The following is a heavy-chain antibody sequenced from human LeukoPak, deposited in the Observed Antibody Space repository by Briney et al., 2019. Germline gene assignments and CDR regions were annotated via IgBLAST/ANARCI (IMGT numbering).Heavy chain of an antibody. CDR2: INPNSGGT. V-gene: IGHV1-2*02. CDR3: AREMIVAVAYYYGMDV. J-gene: IGHJ6*02. Sequence: ASVKVSCKASGYTFTGYYMHWVRQAPGQGLEWMGWINPNSGGTNYAQKFQGRVTMTRDTSISTAYMELSRLRSDDTAVYYCAREMIVAVAYYYGMDVWGQGTTVTVSS. CDR1: GYTFTGYY. D-gene: IGHD6-19*01.